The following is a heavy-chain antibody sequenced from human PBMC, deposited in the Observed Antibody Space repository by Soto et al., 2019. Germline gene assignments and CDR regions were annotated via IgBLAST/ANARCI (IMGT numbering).Heavy chain of an antibody. J-gene: IGHJ4*02. D-gene: IGHD3-10*01. CDR2: IGPYTGVT. V-gene: IGHV1-18*01. Sequence: QVQLVQSGAEVKNPGASVKVSCKASGYTFTTYGFSWVRQAPGQGLDWMGWIGPYTGVTNYAQKFQGRVTMTTDTSTSTAYVELRSLTSDDTAVYYCARDGDGPGRRYDYWGQGTLITVSS. CDR3: ARDGDGPGRRYDY. CDR1: GYTFTTYG.